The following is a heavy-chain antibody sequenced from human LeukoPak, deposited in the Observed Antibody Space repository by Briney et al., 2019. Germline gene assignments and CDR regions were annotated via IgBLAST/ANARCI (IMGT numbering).Heavy chain of an antibody. V-gene: IGHV1-18*01. J-gene: IGHJ6*02. Sequence: ASVKVSCTASGYTFTSYGISWVRQAPGQGLEWMGWISAYNGNTNYAQKLQGRVTMTTDTSTSTAYMELRSLRSDDTAVYYCARDDPPLSSGRYYYGMDVWGQGTTVTVSS. CDR1: GYTFTSYG. CDR3: ARDDPPLSSGRYYYGMDV. CDR2: ISAYNGNT. D-gene: IGHD6-19*01.